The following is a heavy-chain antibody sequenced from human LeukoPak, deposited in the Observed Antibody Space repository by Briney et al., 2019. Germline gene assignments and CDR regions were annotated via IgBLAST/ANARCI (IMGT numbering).Heavy chain of an antibody. V-gene: IGHV1-8*01. J-gene: IGHJ5*02. CDR1: GYTFTSYD. CDR2: MNPKSGNT. D-gene: IGHD2-15*01. CDR3: ASRDCSGGSCYAGFDP. Sequence: ASVKVSCKASGYTFTSYDINWVRQATGQGLEWMGWMNPKSGNTGYAQKFQGRVTMTRNTSISTAYMELSSLRSEDTAVYYCASRDCSGGSCYAGFDPWGQGTLVTVSS.